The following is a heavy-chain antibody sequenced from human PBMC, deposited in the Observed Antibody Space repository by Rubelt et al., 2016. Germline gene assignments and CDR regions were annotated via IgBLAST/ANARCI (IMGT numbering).Heavy chain of an antibody. V-gene: IGHV3-33*01. CDR2: LWYDGSNK. D-gene: IGHD6-19*01. CDR1: GFTFSSYG. CDR3: ARDQSSGDGLICFKD. J-gene: IGHJ1*01. Sequence: QLVESGGGLVQPGGSLRLSCAASGFTFSSYGMHWVRQAPGKGLEWVAILWYDGSNKYYADSVKGRFTISRDNSKNTLYLQMDSLTAGDTAVYYCARDQSSGDGLICFKDWGQGTLATVSS.